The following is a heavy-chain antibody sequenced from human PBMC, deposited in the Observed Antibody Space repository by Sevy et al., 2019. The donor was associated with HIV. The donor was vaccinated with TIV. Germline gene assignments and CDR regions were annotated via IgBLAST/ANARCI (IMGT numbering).Heavy chain of an antibody. CDR1: GFTFDDYA. D-gene: IGHD5-12*01. CDR3: TRGLATADTPEDYFDY. CDR2: ITRNSCEPYGRTA. Sequence: GGSLRLSCTTSGFTFDDYAMSWFRQAPGKGLEWVAFITRNSCEPYGRTADYAASVKGGFIIARDDSKSVAYLQMNSLKTEDTAVYYCTRGLATADTPEDYFDYWGQGTLVTVSS. V-gene: IGHV3-49*03. J-gene: IGHJ4*02.